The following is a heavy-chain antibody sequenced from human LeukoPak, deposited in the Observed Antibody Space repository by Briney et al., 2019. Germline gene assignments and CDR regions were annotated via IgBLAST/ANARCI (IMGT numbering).Heavy chain of an antibody. D-gene: IGHD4-17*01. CDR1: GGYISSSS. V-gene: IGHV4-59*13. Sequence: PSETLSLTRTVSGGYISSSSWTGIRQAPGKGLELIGFTYDGGRGNYKPSLRSRVDISLDTSSNRYSLRLTSVTAADTGVYYCARLWRPHDYENCLEHWGQGILVTVSS. CDR2: TYDGGRG. J-gene: IGHJ1*01. CDR3: ARLWRPHDYENCLEH.